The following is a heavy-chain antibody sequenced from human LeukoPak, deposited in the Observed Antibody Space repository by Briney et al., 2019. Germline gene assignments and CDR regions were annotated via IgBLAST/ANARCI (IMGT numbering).Heavy chain of an antibody. V-gene: IGHV1-69*06. CDR1: GYTFTGYY. CDR3: ARGTQQLWFQTMAFDI. Sequence: ASVKVSCKASGYTFTGYYMHWVRQAPGQGLEWMGGIIPIFGTANYAQKFQGRVTITADKSTSTAYMELSSLRSEDTAVYYCARGTQQLWFQTMAFDIWGQGTMVTVSS. J-gene: IGHJ3*02. CDR2: IIPIFGTA. D-gene: IGHD5-18*01.